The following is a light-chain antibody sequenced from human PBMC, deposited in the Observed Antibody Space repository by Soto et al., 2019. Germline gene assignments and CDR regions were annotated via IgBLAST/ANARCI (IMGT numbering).Light chain of an antibody. CDR1: SSKIGSNY. V-gene: IGLV1-47*01. J-gene: IGLJ2*01. CDR2: RNN. CDR3: AAWDDSLEVV. Sequence: QSVLTQPTSASGTPGQRVTISCSGSSSKIGSNYVYWYQQLPGTAPKLLIYRNNQRPSGVPDRFSGSNSGTSASLAISGLRSGDEADYFCAAWDDSLEVVFGGGTKVTVL.